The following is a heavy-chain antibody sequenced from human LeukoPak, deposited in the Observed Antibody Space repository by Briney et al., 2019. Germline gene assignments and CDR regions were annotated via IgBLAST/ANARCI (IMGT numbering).Heavy chain of an antibody. CDR2: IYSSGST. V-gene: IGHV4-4*07. Sequence: SETLSLTCTVSGGSISSYYWSWIRQPAGKGLEWIGRIYSSGSTNYNPSLKSRVTMSVDTSKNQFSLKLSSVTAADTAVYYCAREGYYDSSGYYWPHFDYWGQGTLVTVSS. D-gene: IGHD3-22*01. J-gene: IGHJ4*02. CDR3: AREGYYDSSGYYWPHFDY. CDR1: GGSISSYY.